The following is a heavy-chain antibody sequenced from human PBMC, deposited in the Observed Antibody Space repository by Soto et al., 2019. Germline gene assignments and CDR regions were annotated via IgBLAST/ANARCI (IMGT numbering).Heavy chain of an antibody. J-gene: IGHJ5*02. CDR3: ARDRGIAAAYNWFDP. CDR2: IRYDGSNK. Sequence: QVQLVESGGGVVQPGRSLRLSCAASGFTFSNHDMHWVRQAPGKGLEWVADIRYDGSNKNYADSVKGRFTISRDSSKNTLYLQMNSLRSEDTAIYYCARDRGIAAAYNWFDPWGQGTLVTVSS. D-gene: IGHD6-13*01. CDR1: GFTFSNHD. V-gene: IGHV3-33*01.